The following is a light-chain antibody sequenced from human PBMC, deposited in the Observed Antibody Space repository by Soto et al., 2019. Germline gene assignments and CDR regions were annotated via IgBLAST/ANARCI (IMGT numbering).Light chain of an antibody. J-gene: IGLJ3*02. CDR1: SNDVGSYNY. CDR3: QSYDTSRFGLM. Sequence: QSALTQPASVSGSPGQSITVSCTGTSNDVGSYNYVSWYQQHPGKAPKLMIYEVSNRPSGVSNRFSGSKSGNTASLTISGLQAEDEAEYYCQSYDTSRFGLMFGGGTKLTVL. V-gene: IGLV2-14*01. CDR2: EVS.